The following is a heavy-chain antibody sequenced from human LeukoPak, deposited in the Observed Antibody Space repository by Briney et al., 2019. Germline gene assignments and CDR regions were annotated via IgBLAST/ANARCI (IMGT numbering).Heavy chain of an antibody. Sequence: QTLSLTCAISGDSVSRNSVGWTWIRQSPSRGLEWLGRTYYRSKWYNDYAVSLKSRITINPDTSKSQFSLQLNSVTPEDTAVYYCARAVAGREDYWGQGTLVTVSS. J-gene: IGHJ4*02. CDR2: TYYRSKWYN. D-gene: IGHD6-19*01. V-gene: IGHV6-1*01. CDR3: ARAVAGREDY. CDR1: GDSVSRNSVG.